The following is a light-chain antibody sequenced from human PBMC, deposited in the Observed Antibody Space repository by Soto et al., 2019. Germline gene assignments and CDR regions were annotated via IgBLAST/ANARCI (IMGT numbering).Light chain of an antibody. V-gene: IGLV2-14*01. CDR1: ISYVGGYNS. CDR3: CSFTTSTTYV. CDR2: QGT. J-gene: IGLJ1*01. Sequence: QSALTQPASVSRSPGQSITISFTGTISYVGGYNSVSCHQQHPGKAPKLIIYQGTHRPSGVSNRFSGSQSATKAYMTISGLQAEDEADYYCCSFTTSTTYVFRTGTKVTV.